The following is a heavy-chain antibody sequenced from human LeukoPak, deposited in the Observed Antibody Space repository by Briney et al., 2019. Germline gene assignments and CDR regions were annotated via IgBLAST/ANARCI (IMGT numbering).Heavy chain of an antibody. CDR3: AGAIVGARHPSPYYFDY. J-gene: IGHJ4*02. CDR2: IIPIFGTA. D-gene: IGHD1-26*01. V-gene: IGHV1-69*13. Sequence: GASVKVSCKASGGTFSSYAISWVRQAPGQGLEWMGGIIPIFGTANYAQKFQGRVTITADESTSTAYMELSSLTSESTAVYYCAGAIVGARHPSPYYFDYWGQGTLVTVSS. CDR1: GGTFSSYA.